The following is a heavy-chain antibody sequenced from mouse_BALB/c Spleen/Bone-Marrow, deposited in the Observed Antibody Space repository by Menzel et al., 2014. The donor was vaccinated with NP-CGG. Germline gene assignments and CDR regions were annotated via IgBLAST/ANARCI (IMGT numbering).Heavy chain of an antibody. J-gene: IGHJ1*01. V-gene: IGHV14-3*02. CDR2: IDPASGNT. Sequence: VQLKESGAELVKPGASVKLSCTASGFNIKDTYLHWVKQRPEQGLDWIGRIDPASGNTKYDPKFQGKATITADTSSNTAYLQLSGLTSEDTAVYYCASYRYGWYFDVWGAGTTVTVSS. CDR1: GFNIKDTY. CDR3: ASYRYGWYFDV. D-gene: IGHD2-14*01.